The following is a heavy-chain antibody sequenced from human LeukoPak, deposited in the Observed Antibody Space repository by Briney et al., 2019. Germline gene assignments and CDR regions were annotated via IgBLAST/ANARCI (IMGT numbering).Heavy chain of an antibody. CDR1: GYTFTGYY. D-gene: IGHD3-22*01. CDR3: ARAYYYDSSGYYENFDY. CDR2: IIPILGIA. V-gene: IGHV1-69*04. J-gene: IGHJ4*02. Sequence: ASVKVSCRASGYTFTGYYMHWVRQAPGQGLEWMGRIIPILGIANYAQKFQGRVTITADKSTSTAYMELSSLRSEDTAVYYCARAYYYDSSGYYENFDYWGQGTLVTVSS.